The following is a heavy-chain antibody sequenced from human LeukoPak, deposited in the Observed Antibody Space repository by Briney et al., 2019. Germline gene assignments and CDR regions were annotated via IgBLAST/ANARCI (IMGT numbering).Heavy chain of an antibody. D-gene: IGHD2-15*01. J-gene: IGHJ4*02. CDR1: GGSFSGYY. CDR2: INHSGST. CDR3: ARDPGYCSGGSCYSDY. V-gene: IGHV4-34*01. Sequence: PSETLSLTCAVYGGSFSGYYWSWIRQPPGKGLEWIGEINHSGSTNYNPSLKSRVTISVDTSKNQFSLKLSSVTAADTAVYYCARDPGYCSGGSCYSDYWGQGTLVTASS.